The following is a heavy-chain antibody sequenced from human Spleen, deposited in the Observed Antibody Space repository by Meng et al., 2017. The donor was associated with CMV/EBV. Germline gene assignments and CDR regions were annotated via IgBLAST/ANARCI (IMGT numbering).Heavy chain of an antibody. J-gene: IGHJ4*02. D-gene: IGHD6-19*01. CDR3: AKVRYSSGWTFDY. CDR1: GFTFSRAA. Sequence: ASAGFTFSRAAMSWVPQAPGRVLVWVSVIYRGGSSTYYADSVKGRFTISRDNSKNTLYLQMNSLRAEDTAVYYCAKVRYSSGWTFDYWGQGTLVTVSS. V-gene: IGHV3-23*03. CDR2: IYRGGSST.